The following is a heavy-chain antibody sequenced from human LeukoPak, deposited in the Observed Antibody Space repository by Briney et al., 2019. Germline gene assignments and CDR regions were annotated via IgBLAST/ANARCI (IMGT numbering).Heavy chain of an antibody. Sequence: PGGSLRLSCAASGFTFSNYWMHWVRQAPGKGLEYFSRINSDGSSTNYADSVKGRFTISRDNAKNTLYLHMNSLRAEDTAVYYCARAVLMVYAPLDVWGKGTTAAVSS. V-gene: IGHV3-74*01. CDR3: ARAVLMVYAPLDV. D-gene: IGHD2-8*01. CDR2: INSDGSST. CDR1: GFTFSNYW. J-gene: IGHJ6*04.